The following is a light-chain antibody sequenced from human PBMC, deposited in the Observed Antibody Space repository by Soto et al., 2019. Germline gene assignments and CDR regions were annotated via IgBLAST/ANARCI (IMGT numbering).Light chain of an antibody. Sequence: EIVLTQYPGTLSLSPGERATLSCRASQSVSRSYLAWYQQIPGQAPRLLIYGVSTRATGIPDRFSGSGSGTDFNLTISRLEPEDFAVYYCQQYNTPLTFGGGTKVEIK. V-gene: IGKV3-20*01. CDR3: QQYNTPLT. CDR2: GVS. J-gene: IGKJ4*01. CDR1: QSVSRSY.